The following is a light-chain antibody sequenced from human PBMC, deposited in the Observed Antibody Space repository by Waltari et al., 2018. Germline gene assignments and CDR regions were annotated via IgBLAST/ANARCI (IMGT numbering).Light chain of an antibody. V-gene: IGKV1-39*01. Sequence: DIQMIQSPSSLSASVGDRVTITCRASQSVTSYVNWYQQEPGKAPKLLIYADFTLPRGVPSRFSGSGSGTDFALTISSLQPEDFATYYCQQSYNTPRTFGQGTKLEIK. CDR2: ADF. CDR3: QQSYNTPRT. CDR1: QSVTSY. J-gene: IGKJ2*01.